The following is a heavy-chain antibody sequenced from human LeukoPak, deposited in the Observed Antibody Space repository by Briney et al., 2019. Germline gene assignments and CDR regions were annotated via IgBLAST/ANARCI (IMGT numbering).Heavy chain of an antibody. CDR2: TYYRSNWYN. V-gene: IGHV6-1*01. D-gene: IGHD6-13*01. J-gene: IGHJ3*02. CDR1: GDSVSSNSAA. Sequence: SQTLSLTCALSGDSVSSNSAAWHWIRQSRWRGLEWLGRTYYRSNWYNDYAVSVKSRITINPDTSKNHFSLQLNSVTPEDTAVYYCAREVAAAGTKGDAFDIWGQGTMVTVSS. CDR3: AREVAAAGTKGDAFDI.